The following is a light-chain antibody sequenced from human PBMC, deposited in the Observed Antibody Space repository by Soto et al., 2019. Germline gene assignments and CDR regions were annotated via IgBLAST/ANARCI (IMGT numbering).Light chain of an antibody. V-gene: IGKV1-5*03. CDR2: KAS. Sequence: DIQINQSPSTLSGSVGDRVTITCRASQTISSWLAWYQQKPGKAPKLLIYKASNLASGVPSRFSGSGSGTEFTLTISSLQPDDSATYYCQQYMWTFGQGTKVDI. J-gene: IGKJ1*01. CDR1: QTISSW. CDR3: QQYMWT.